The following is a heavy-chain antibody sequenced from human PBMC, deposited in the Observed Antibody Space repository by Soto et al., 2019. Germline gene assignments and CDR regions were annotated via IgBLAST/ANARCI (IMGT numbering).Heavy chain of an antibody. J-gene: IGHJ2*01. V-gene: IGHV3-30-3*01. CDR1: GFTFSSYA. D-gene: IGHD6-6*01. CDR2: ISYDGSNK. Sequence: QVQLVESGGGVVQPGKSLRLSCAASGFTFSSYAMHWVRQAPGKGLEWVAIISYDGSNKYYTDSVTGPFTISRDNSKNTLYLQMNSLRPEDTAVYYCARDRGVCSSSVCYFDLWGRGTLVTVSS. CDR3: ARDRGVCSSSVCYFDL.